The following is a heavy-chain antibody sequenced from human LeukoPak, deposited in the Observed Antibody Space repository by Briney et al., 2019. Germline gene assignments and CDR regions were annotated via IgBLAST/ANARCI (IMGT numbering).Heavy chain of an antibody. V-gene: IGHV3-23*01. D-gene: IGHD3-3*01. Sequence: GGSLRLSCAASGFTFSNFAMSWVRQAPGKGLEWVSSISSGGSTFYADSVKGRFTISRDNTKKTLYLQMRSLKTEHTAVYYRAKDRGSTWRGFDYWGQGTLVTVSS. CDR1: GFTFSNFA. CDR3: AKDRGSTWRGFDY. CDR2: ISSGGST. J-gene: IGHJ4*02.